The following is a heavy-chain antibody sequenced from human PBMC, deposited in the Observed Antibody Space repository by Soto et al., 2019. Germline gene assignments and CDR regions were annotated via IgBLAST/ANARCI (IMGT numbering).Heavy chain of an antibody. Sequence: PGGSLRLSCAASGFTFSNFAMSRVRQGPGKGLEWVSSISGSGDSRDYADPVKGRFTVSRDNSRKRLYLQMSSLRSEDTAVYYCARDAFAFDSRWEWNWFDPWGQGTLVTVSS. CDR1: GFTFSNFA. V-gene: IGHV3-23*01. CDR3: ARDAFAFDSRWEWNWFDP. CDR2: ISGSGDSR. J-gene: IGHJ5*02. D-gene: IGHD6-13*01.